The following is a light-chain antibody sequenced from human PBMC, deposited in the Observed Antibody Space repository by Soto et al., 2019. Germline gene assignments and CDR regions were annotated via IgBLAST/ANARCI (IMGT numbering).Light chain of an antibody. CDR2: AAS. Sequence: IRRTQTPSSLSASTGDRVTMPSRSSQGIISYLAWYQRFREKARKLLIDAASTLQSGVPSRFSGSGSGADFTLTISGLQSEDFATYCCQQYYSYPRTFGQGTKVDI. J-gene: IGKJ1*01. CDR1: QGIISY. V-gene: IGKV1-8*01. CDR3: QQYYSYPRT.